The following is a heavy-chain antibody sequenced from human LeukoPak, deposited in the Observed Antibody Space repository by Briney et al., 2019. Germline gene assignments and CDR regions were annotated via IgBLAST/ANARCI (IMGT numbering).Heavy chain of an antibody. V-gene: IGHV4-39*01. CDR2: IYYSGST. CDR3: ARNSSYYNTGGFDY. D-gene: IGHD3-10*01. Sequence: PSETLTLTCTVSGASMRGSTYYWAWIRQTPGKGLEWIGSIYYSGSTHYTPSLKSRVTMSVDTSKNQFSLRVSSVTAADTAVYYRARNSSYYNTGGFDYWGQGILVTVSS. J-gene: IGHJ4*02. CDR1: GASMRGSTYY.